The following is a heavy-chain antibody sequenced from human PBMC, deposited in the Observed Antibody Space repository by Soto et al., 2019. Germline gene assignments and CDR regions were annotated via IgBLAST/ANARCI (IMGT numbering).Heavy chain of an antibody. CDR3: AREKNFWSGYLDYYYYGMDV. Sequence: GGSLRLSCAASGFTFSSYDMHWVRQATGKGLEWVSAIGTAGDTYYPGSVKGRFTISRENAKNSLYLQMNSLRAEDTAVYYCAREKNFWSGYLDYYYYGMDVWGQGTTVTVSS. CDR2: IGTAGDT. J-gene: IGHJ6*02. V-gene: IGHV3-13*01. CDR1: GFTFSSYD. D-gene: IGHD3-3*01.